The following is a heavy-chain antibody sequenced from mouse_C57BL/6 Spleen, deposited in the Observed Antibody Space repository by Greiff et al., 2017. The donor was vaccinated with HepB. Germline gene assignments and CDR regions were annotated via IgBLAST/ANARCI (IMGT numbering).Heavy chain of an antibody. D-gene: IGHD2-1*01. CDR3: ARREGNNYYAMDY. V-gene: IGHV1-42*01. J-gene: IGHJ4*01. CDR2: INPSTGGT. CDR1: GYAFTGYY. Sequence: EVKVVESGPELVKPGASVKISCKASGYAFTGYYMNWVKQSPEKSLEWIGEINPSTGGTTYNQKFKAKATLTVDKYSSTDYMQIKSLTSEDSAVYYCARREGNNYYAMDYWGQGTSVTVSS.